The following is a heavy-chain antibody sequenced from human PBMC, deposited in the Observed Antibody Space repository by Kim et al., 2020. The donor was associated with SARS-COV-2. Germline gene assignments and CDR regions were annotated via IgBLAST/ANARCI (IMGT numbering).Heavy chain of an antibody. CDR1: GFTFSNYW. D-gene: IGHD6-13*01. CDR2: ITGDGSST. Sequence: GGSLRLSCEASGFTFSNYWMHWVRQAPGKGLVWVSGITGDGSSTNYADSVKGRFTISRDNANKTLYLQVNTLRPEDTAVYYCAKRASHANSWHVFCFDY. V-gene: IGHV3-74*01. J-gene: IGHJ4*01. CDR3: AKRASHANSWHVFCFDY.